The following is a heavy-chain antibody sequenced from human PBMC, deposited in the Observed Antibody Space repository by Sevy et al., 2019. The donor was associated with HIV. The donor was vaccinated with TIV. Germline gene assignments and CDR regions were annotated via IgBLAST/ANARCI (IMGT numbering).Heavy chain of an antibody. CDR3: ARGDFDV. CDR2: IKPDGSEQ. V-gene: IGHV3-7*01. J-gene: IGHJ3*01. Sequence: GGSLRLSCAASGFTITSNWMCWVRQAPGKGLEWVANIKPDGSEQFCVDSVKGRFTISRDIAKNSLFLQMSSLRVEDTAVYYCARGDFDVWGQGTMVTVSS. CDR1: GFTITSNW. D-gene: IGHD3-3*01.